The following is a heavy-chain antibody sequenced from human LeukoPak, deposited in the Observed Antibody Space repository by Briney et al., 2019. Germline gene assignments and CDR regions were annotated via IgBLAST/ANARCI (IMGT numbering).Heavy chain of an antibody. Sequence: GGSLRLSCAASGFTFSSYWMHWVRQAPGKGLVWVSRINSDGSSTTYADSVKGRFTISRDNAKNTLYLQMNSLRADDTAVYYCGRGSGWIFDYWGQGTLVTVSS. J-gene: IGHJ4*02. CDR1: GFTFSSYW. CDR2: INSDGSST. V-gene: IGHV3-74*01. D-gene: IGHD6-19*01. CDR3: GRGSGWIFDY.